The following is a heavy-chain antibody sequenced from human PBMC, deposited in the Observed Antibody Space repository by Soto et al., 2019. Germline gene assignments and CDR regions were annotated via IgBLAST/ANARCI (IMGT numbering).Heavy chain of an antibody. D-gene: IGHD3-10*01. CDR1: GGSISSSSYY. CDR3: ASLNLSGSYLEC. CDR2: IYYSGST. V-gene: IGHV4-39*01. J-gene: IGHJ4*02. Sequence: QLQLQESGPGLVKPSETLSLTCTVSGGSISSSSYYWGWIRQPPGKGLEWIGRIYYSGSTYYKPSLKSRVTISVDTSKSQFSLKLSSVTAADAAVYYCASLNLSGSYLECWGQGTLVTVSS.